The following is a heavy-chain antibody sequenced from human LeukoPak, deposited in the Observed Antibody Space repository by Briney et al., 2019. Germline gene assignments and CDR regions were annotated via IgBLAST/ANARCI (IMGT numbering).Heavy chain of an antibody. Sequence: GGSLRLSCAASGFTFSSYWMNWARQAPGMGLEWVASINHNGSVNYYVDSVKGRFTISRDNAKNSLYLQMSNLRAEDTAVYFCARGGGLDVWGQGATVTVPS. CDR3: ARGGGLDV. CDR1: GFTFSSYW. CDR2: INHNGSVN. J-gene: IGHJ6*02. V-gene: IGHV3-7*03. D-gene: IGHD3-16*01.